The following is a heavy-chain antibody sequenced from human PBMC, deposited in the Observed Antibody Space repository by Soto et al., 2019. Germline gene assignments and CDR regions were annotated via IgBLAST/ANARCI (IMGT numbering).Heavy chain of an antibody. Sequence: QVQLVQSGAEVKKPGASVTGSRKASGYTFTDYGISWVRQAPGQGLEWMGWISPYTGDTKYPQRLQGRVTVTADTSTSTAYMELRSLKSDDTAVYYCAKTGGWNWFDPWGQGTLVSVSS. J-gene: IGHJ5*02. D-gene: IGHD6-19*01. CDR3: AKTGGWNWFDP. CDR2: ISPYTGDT. CDR1: GYTFTDYG. V-gene: IGHV1-18*01.